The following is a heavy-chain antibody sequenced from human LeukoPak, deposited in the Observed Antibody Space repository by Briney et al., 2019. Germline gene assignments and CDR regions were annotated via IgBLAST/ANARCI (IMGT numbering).Heavy chain of an antibody. CDR3: ARVGGGTEGNWFYP. CDR2: IIPIFGTA. J-gene: IGHJ5*02. V-gene: IGHV1-69*05. D-gene: IGHD2-15*01. Sequence: SVRVSCKASGGTFSSYAISWVRQAPGQGLEWMGGIIPIFGTANYAQKFQGRVTITTDESTSTAYMELSSLRSEDTAVYYCARVGGGTEGNWFYPWGQGTLVTVSS. CDR1: GGTFSSYA.